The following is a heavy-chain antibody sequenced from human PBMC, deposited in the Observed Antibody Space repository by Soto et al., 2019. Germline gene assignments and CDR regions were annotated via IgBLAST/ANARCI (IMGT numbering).Heavy chain of an antibody. Sequence: SLRLSCAASGFTFSSYGMHWVRQAPGKGLEWVAVIWYDGSNKYYADSVKGRFTISRDNSKNTLYLQMNSLRAEDTAVYYCARSYDILTAAFDYWGQGTLVTVSS. J-gene: IGHJ4*02. CDR1: GFTFSSYG. CDR3: ARSYDILTAAFDY. CDR2: IWYDGSNK. D-gene: IGHD3-9*01. V-gene: IGHV3-33*01.